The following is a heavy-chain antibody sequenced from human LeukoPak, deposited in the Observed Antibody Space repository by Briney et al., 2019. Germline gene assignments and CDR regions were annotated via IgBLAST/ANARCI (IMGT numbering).Heavy chain of an antibody. V-gene: IGHV3-23*01. CDR2: ISGSGGST. D-gene: IGHD3-3*01. J-gene: IGHJ6*02. CDR1: GFTFSSYA. Sequence: GGSLRLSCTASGFTFSSYAMSWVRQAPGKGLEWVSAISGSGGSTYYADSVKGRFTISRDNSKNTLYLQMNSLRAEDTAVYYCARDPYKGLFTIFGVLHYYGMDVWGQGTTVTVSS. CDR3: ARDPYKGLFTIFGVLHYYGMDV.